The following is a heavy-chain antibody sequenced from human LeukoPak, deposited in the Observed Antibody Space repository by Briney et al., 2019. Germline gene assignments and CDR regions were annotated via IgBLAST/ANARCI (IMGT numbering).Heavy chain of an antibody. V-gene: IGHV4-38-2*01. CDR2: IYHSGST. CDR3: ARTDEYCGGDCYHFDY. D-gene: IGHD2-21*01. J-gene: IGHJ4*02. CDR1: GYSFSSGYY. Sequence: SETLSLTCAVSGYSFSSGYYWGWIRQPPGNGLEWIGSIYHSGSTYYNPSLKSRVTISVDTSKNQFSLKLSSVTAADTAVYYCARTDEYCGGDCYHFDYWGQGTLVTVSS.